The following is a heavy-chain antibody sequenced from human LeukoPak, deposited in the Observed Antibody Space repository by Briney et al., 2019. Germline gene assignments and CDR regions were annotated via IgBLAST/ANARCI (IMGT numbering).Heavy chain of an antibody. CDR1: GGSFSGYY. V-gene: IGHV4-34*01. CDR2: INHSGST. D-gene: IGHD3-16*01. CDR3: AREGGNAFDI. Sequence: SETLSLTCAVYGGSFSGYYWSWIRQPPGKGLEWIGEINHSGSTNYNPSLKSRVTISVDTSKDQISLKLSSVTAADTAVYYCAREGGNAFDIWGQGTMVTVSS. J-gene: IGHJ3*02.